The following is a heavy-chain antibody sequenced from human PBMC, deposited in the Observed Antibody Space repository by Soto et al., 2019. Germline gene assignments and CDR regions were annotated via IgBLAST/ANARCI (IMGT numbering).Heavy chain of an antibody. Sequence: QVQLQESGPGLVKPSETLSLTCTVSGGSISSYYWSWIRQPPGKGLEWIGYIYYSGSTNYNPSLKSRVTISVDTSKNQFSLKLSSVTAADTAVYYCATQGWRGNEGYWGQGTLVTVSS. CDR2: IYYSGST. J-gene: IGHJ4*02. V-gene: IGHV4-59*08. D-gene: IGHD3-3*01. CDR1: GGSISSYY. CDR3: ATQGWRGNEGY.